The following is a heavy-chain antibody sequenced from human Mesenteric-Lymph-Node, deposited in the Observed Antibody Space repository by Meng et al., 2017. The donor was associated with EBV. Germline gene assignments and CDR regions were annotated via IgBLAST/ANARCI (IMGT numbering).Heavy chain of an antibody. CDR3: ARRGIAEGFDF. V-gene: IGHV4-30-2*01. J-gene: IGHJ4*02. CDR2: IYHFGSP. Sequence: QLQPQESGPGLVKPSQTLSLTCAVSGGSVSSGGYSWSWIRQPPGKGLEWIGYIYHFGSPNYNPSLKSRVTISVDRSKNQFSLNLTSMTAADTAVYYCARRGIAEGFDFWGQGTLVTVSS. CDR1: GGSVSSGGYS.